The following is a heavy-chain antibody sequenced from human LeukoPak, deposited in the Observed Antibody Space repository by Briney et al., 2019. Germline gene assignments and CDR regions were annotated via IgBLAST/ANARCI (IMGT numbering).Heavy chain of an antibody. Sequence: NPSGTLSLTCAVSGGSIITTNWWSWVRQPPGKGLEWIGEVHLNGATNYNPSLESRVSMSIDKSKNHLSLELSSVTDADTAMYYCTRESGAFSPFGFWGQGTLVTVSS. CDR1: GGSIITTNW. CDR3: TRESGAFSPFGF. D-gene: IGHD1-26*01. V-gene: IGHV4-4*02. J-gene: IGHJ4*02. CDR2: VHLNGAT.